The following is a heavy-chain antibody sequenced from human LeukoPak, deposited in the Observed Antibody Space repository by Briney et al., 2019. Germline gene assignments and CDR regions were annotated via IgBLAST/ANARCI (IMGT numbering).Heavy chain of an antibody. V-gene: IGHV1-24*01. Sequence: GASVKVSCKVSGYTLTELSLHWVRQAPGKGREWMGGFDPEDGETIYAQKFQGRVTMTEDTSTDTAYMELSSLRSEDTAVYYCATAPRASSGYYLHDDWGQGTLVTVSS. CDR1: GYTLTELS. J-gene: IGHJ4*02. CDR3: ATAPRASSGYYLHDD. CDR2: FDPEDGET. D-gene: IGHD3-22*01.